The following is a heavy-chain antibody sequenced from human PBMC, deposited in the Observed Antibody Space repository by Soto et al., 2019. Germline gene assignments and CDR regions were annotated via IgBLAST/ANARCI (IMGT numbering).Heavy chain of an antibody. D-gene: IGHD3-10*01. J-gene: IGHJ4*02. V-gene: IGHV4-31*03. Sequence: TVSGGSISSGGYYWSWIRQHPGKGLEWIGYIYYSGSTYYNPSLKSRVTISVDTSKNQFSLKLSSVTAADTAVYYCARGGVVRVDYWGQGTLVTVSS. CDR1: GGSISSGGYY. CDR2: IYYSGST. CDR3: ARGGVVRVDY.